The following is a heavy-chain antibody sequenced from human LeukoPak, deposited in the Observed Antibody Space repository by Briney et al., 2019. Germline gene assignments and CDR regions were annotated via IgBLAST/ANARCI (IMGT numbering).Heavy chain of an antibody. D-gene: IGHD2-2*02. CDR2: IIPILGIA. CDR3: AREGKYCSSTSCYSGYFDY. V-gene: IGHV1-69*04. CDR1: GGTFSSYA. J-gene: IGHJ4*02. Sequence: SVKVSCKASGGTFSSYAISWVRQAPGQGLEWMGRIIPILGIANYAQKFEGRVTITADKSTSTAYMELSSLRSEDTAVYYCAREGKYCSSTSCYSGYFDYWGQGTLVTVSS.